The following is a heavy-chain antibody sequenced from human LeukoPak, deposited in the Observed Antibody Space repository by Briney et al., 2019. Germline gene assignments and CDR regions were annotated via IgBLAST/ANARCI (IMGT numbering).Heavy chain of an antibody. D-gene: IGHD2-2*01. CDR2: TYYRSNWYN. V-gene: IGHV6-1*01. CDR3: ARGGRGYCTSSSCYFDY. J-gene: IGHJ4*02. Sequence: SQTLSLTCAISGDSVSSTAWNWIRQSPSRGLEWLGRTYYRSNWYNDYAVSVKSRITINPDTSKNQFSLQLNSVTPEDTAVYYCARGGRGYCTSSSCYFDYWGQGTLVTVSS. CDR1: GDSVSSTA.